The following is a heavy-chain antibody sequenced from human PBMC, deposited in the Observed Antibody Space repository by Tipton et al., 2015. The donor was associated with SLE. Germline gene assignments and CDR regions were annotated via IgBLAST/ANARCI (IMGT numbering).Heavy chain of an antibody. J-gene: IGHJ4*02. D-gene: IGHD3-3*01. Sequence: LRPSCTVSGDSVSRNTYYWGWIRQPPGKGLEWIGTIYYSGTIHYNPSLKSRVIISVDTSKNQFSLKLTSVTAADTALYYCARCTIFGVVRGSFDSWGQGTLVTVS. CDR1: GDSVSRNTYY. CDR3: ARCTIFGVVRGSFDS. CDR2: IYYSGTI. V-gene: IGHV4-39*07.